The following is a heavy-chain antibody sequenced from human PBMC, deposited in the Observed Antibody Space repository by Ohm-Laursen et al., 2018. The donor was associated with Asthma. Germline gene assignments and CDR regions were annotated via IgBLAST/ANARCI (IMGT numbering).Heavy chain of an antibody. D-gene: IGHD3-9*01. CDR2: MSYRGGI. CDR1: GASVGDSTWS. Sequence: SDTLSLTCAVSGASVGDSTWSWSWVRQPLGKELQFIAYMSYRGGINYNPSLQSRVTLSIDTSKNQVSLRLISVTAADSALYFCARLDWVQSMFDSWGQGNLVTVSS. V-gene: IGHV4-59*02. CDR3: ARLDWVQSMFDS. J-gene: IGHJ4*02.